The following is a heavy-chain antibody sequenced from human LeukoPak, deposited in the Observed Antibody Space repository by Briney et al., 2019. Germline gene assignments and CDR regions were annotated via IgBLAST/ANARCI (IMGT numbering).Heavy chain of an antibody. D-gene: IGHD1-26*01. J-gene: IGHJ4*02. CDR2: INHSEGT. V-gene: IGHV4-34*01. Sequence: SETLSLTCAVYGGSFSDKYWSWIRQPPGKGLEWIGEINHSEGTGYNPSLKSRVTISVDTSKNQFSLKLSSVTAADTAVYYCARVGRTGYSGSHHFDYWGQGTLVTVSS. CDR1: GGSFSDKY. CDR3: ARVGRTGYSGSHHFDY.